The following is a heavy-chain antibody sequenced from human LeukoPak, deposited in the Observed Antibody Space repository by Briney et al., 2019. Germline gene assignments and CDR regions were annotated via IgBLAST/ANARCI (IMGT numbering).Heavy chain of an antibody. V-gene: IGHV4-34*01. CDR1: GGSFSGYY. J-gene: IGHJ4*02. CDR3: AREVVAAAGTVDY. D-gene: IGHD6-13*01. CDR2: INHSGST. Sequence: SETLSLTCAVYGGSFSGYYWSWIRQPPGKGLEWIGEINHSGSTNYNPSLKSRVTISVDTSKNQFSLKLTSVTAADTAVYYCAREVVAAAGTVDYWGQGTLVTVSS.